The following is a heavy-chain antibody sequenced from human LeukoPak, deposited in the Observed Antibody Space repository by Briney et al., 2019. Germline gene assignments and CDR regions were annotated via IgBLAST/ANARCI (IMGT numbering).Heavy chain of an antibody. Sequence: PGGSLRLSCAASGFTLSRYSMNWVRQASGKGLEWVSYIRSSGDVIYYADSVKGRFTISGDIAKNSLFLQMNSLRDEDTAVYYCTRDPEALDYWGRGTLVTVSS. CDR1: GFTLSRYS. CDR2: IRSSGDVI. CDR3: TRDPEALDY. V-gene: IGHV3-48*02. J-gene: IGHJ4*02.